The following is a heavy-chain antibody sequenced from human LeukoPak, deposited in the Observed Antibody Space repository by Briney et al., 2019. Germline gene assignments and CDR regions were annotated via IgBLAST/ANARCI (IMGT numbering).Heavy chain of an antibody. CDR3: AEDGYYDSSGYMGY. J-gene: IGHJ4*02. CDR1: GFTFSSYA. CDR2: ISGSGGST. Sequence: GGSLRLSCAASGFTFSSYAMSWVRQAPGKGLEWVSAISGSGGSTYYADSVKGRFTISRDNSKNTLYLQMNSLRAEDTAVYYCAEDGYYDSSGYMGYWGQGTLVTVSS. V-gene: IGHV3-23*01. D-gene: IGHD3-22*01.